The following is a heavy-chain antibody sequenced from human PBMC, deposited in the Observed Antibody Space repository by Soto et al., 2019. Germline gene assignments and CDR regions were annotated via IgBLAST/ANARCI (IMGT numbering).Heavy chain of an antibody. CDR2: IHHSGDT. CDR1: SGSISSSYW. J-gene: IGHJ4*02. CDR3: ARIDYGSGSDYNFDY. Sequence: QVQLQESGPGLVTPSGTLSVTCAVSSGSISSSYWWSWVRQPPGERLEWIGEIHHSGDTNYNPSLESRVTISVDKSKNQFSQRLSSVTAADTAVYYCARIDYGSGSDYNFDYWGQGTLVTVSS. V-gene: IGHV4-4*02. D-gene: IGHD3-10*01.